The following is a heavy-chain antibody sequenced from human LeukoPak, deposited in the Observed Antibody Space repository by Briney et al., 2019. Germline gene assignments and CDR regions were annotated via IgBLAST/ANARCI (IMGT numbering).Heavy chain of an antibody. Sequence: ASVKLSCKASGGTLSGYAISWVRQAPGQGLEWMGSIIPIYGTPTSAQKFQSRVTITTDDSTSTAFIDLSSLRSEDTAAYYCARGKLGYYYYHMDAWGKGTTVTVS. J-gene: IGHJ6*03. CDR2: IIPIYGTP. CDR1: GGTLSGYA. D-gene: IGHD3-3*02. V-gene: IGHV1-69*05. CDR3: ARGKLGYYYYHMDA.